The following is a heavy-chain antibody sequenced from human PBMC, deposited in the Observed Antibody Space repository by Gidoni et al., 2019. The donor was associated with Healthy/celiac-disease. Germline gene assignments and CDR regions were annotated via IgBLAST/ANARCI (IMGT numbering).Heavy chain of an antibody. CDR3: ARVGYCSSTSCYVSYYYYYMDV. CDR2: IYYSGST. D-gene: IGHD2-2*01. Sequence: QLQLQESGPGLVKPSETLSLTCTVSGGSISSSSYYWGCIRQPPGKGLEWIGSIYYSGSTYYNPSLKSRVTISVDTSKNQFSLKLSSVTAADTAVYYCARVGYCSSTSCYVSYYYYYMDVWGKGTTVTVSS. V-gene: IGHV4-39*01. CDR1: GGSISSSSYY. J-gene: IGHJ6*03.